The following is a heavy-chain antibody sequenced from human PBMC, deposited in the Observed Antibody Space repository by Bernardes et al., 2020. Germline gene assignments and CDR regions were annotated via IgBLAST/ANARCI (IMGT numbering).Heavy chain of an antibody. V-gene: IGHV4-59*01. Sequence: SETLSLTCTVSGASITSYYWGWVRQAPGKGLEWIGYIYYLGDTNYNPSLKSRVTVSLDTSKTRFSLELNSMTAADTAVYYCVRLSISGYDLDWFDPWGQGTLVTVSS. D-gene: IGHD5-12*01. J-gene: IGHJ5*02. CDR1: GASITSYY. CDR2: IYYLGDT. CDR3: VRLSISGYDLDWFDP.